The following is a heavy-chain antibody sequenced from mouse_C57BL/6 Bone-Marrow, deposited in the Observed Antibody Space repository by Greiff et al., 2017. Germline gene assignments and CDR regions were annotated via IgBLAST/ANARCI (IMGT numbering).Heavy chain of an antibody. D-gene: IGHD3-3*01. V-gene: IGHV1-4*01. Sequence: QVQLQQSGAELARPGASVKMSCKASGYTFTSYTMHWVKQRPGQGLEWIGYINPSSGYTKYNQKFKDKATLTEDKSSSTAYMQLSSLTSEDSAVYYCAGGRRYFDVWGTGTTVTVSS. CDR3: AGGRRYFDV. J-gene: IGHJ1*03. CDR2: INPSSGYT. CDR1: GYTFTSYT.